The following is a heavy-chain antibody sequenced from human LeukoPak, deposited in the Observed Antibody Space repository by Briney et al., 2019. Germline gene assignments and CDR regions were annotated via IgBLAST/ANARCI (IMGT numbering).Heavy chain of an antibody. V-gene: IGHV3-11*04. J-gene: IGHJ4*02. D-gene: IGHD4-17*01. CDR3: AREYGDCIDY. CDR2: ISGSGGST. Sequence: GGSLRLSCAASGFTFSDYYMSWVRQAPGKGLEWVSAISGSGGSTYYADSVKGRFTISRDNAKNSLYLQMNSLRAEDTAVYYCAREYGDCIDYWGQGTLVTVSS. CDR1: GFTFSDYY.